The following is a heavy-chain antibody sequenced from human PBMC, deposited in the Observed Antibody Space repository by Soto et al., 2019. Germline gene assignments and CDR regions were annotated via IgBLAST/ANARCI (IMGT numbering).Heavy chain of an antibody. Sequence: GESLKISCKGSGYSFTSYWIGWVRQMPGKGLECMGIIYPGDSDTRYSPSFQGQVTISANKSISTAYLQWSSLKASDTAMYYCARNRYSSSSPLYYYYYGMDVWGQGTTVTVSS. J-gene: IGHJ6*02. CDR1: GYSFTSYW. D-gene: IGHD6-6*01. V-gene: IGHV5-51*01. CDR2: IYPGDSDT. CDR3: ARNRYSSSSPLYYYYYGMDV.